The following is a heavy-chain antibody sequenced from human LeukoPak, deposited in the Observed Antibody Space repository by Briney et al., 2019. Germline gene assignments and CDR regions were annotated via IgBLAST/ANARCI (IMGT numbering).Heavy chain of an antibody. Sequence: PSETLSLTCTVSGGSIRSYFWSWLRQPPGKGLEWIGYIWDTEITDYNPSLKSRVTISLDTSKNHFSLKLRSVTAADTALYFCARGLVLATDDAFDIWGQGTLVAVSS. CDR1: GGSIRSYF. V-gene: IGHV4-59*01. CDR2: IWDTEIT. D-gene: IGHD5-12*01. J-gene: IGHJ3*02. CDR3: ARGLVLATDDAFDI.